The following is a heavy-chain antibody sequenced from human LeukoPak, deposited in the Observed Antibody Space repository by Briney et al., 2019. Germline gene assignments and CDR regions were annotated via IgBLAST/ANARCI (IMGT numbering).Heavy chain of an antibody. D-gene: IGHD1-26*01. CDR1: GGSISSGSYC. J-gene: IGHJ4*02. CDR2: IYYSGST. V-gene: IGHV4-39*07. CDR3: ARGRIVGAHLDY. Sequence: SETLSLTCTVSGGSISSGSYCWGWIRQPPGKGLEWIGTIYYSGSTYYNPSLKSRVTISVDTSKNQFSLKLSSVTAADTAVYYCARGRIVGAHLDYWGQGTLVTVSS.